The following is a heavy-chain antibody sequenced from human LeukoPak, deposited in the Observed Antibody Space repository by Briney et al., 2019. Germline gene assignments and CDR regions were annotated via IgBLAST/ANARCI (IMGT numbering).Heavy chain of an antibody. CDR2: VYTSGRT. D-gene: IGHD3-10*01. CDR1: GGSIHSYY. Sequence: SETLSLTCNVSGGSIHSYYWNWIRQPAGKGLEWIGRVYTSGRTIYNPSLKSRVTMSVDASKNLLSLRVTSVSAADTAVYYCARDAGGSDAFDIWGQGTMVTVSS. J-gene: IGHJ3*02. V-gene: IGHV4-4*07. CDR3: ARDAGGSDAFDI.